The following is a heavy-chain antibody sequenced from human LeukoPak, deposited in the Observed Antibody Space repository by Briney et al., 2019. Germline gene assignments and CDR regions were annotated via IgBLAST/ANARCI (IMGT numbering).Heavy chain of an antibody. CDR2: INPNSGGT. Sequence: ASVKVSCKASGYTFIGYFIHWVRQAPGQGLEWMGRINPNSGGTNYAQKFQGRVTMTRDTSISTAYMELSRLRSDDTAVYYCARELDYYDSSSPADYWGQGTLVTVSS. CDR3: ARELDYYDSSSPADY. CDR1: GYTFIGYF. D-gene: IGHD3-22*01. V-gene: IGHV1-2*06. J-gene: IGHJ4*02.